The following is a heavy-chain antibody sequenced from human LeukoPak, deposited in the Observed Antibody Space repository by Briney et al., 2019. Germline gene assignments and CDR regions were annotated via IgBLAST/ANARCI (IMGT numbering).Heavy chain of an antibody. D-gene: IGHD6-6*01. J-gene: IGHJ5*02. CDR2: IIPIFGTA. CDR1: GYTFTSYY. Sequence: GASVKVSCKASGYTFTSYYMHWVRQAPGQGLEWMGGIIPIFGTANYAQKFQGRVTITADESTSTAYMELSSLRSEYTAVYYCARTSSIAAYWFDPWGQGTLVTVSS. V-gene: IGHV1-69*13. CDR3: ARTSSIAAYWFDP.